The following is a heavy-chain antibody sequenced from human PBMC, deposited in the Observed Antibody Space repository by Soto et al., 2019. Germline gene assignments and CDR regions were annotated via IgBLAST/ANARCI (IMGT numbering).Heavy chain of an antibody. V-gene: IGHV4-4*07. CDR3: ERDDQGDNGRAFDT. CDR2: IYTSGNT. J-gene: IGHJ5*02. CDR1: GGSISNYY. D-gene: IGHD4-17*01. Sequence: PSETLSLTCTVSGGSISNYYWSWIRQPAGKGLEWIGRIYTSGNTNYNPSLKGRVTMSVDMSKNQFSLKLSSVAAADTAVYYCERDDQGDNGRAFDTWGQGTLVTVSS.